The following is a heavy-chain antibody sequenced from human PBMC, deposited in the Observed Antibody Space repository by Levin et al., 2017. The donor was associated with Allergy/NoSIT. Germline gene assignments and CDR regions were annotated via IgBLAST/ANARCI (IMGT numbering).Heavy chain of an antibody. V-gene: IGHV4-34*01. CDR3: ARDLYQLPPHDAFDI. CDR1: GGSFSGYY. D-gene: IGHD2-2*01. Sequence: SETLSLTCAVYGGSFSGYYWSWIRQPPGKGLEWIGEINHSGSTNYNPSLKSRVTISVDTSKNQFSLKLNSVTAADTAVYYCARDLYQLPPHDAFDIWGQGTMVTVSS. J-gene: IGHJ3*02. CDR2: INHSGST.